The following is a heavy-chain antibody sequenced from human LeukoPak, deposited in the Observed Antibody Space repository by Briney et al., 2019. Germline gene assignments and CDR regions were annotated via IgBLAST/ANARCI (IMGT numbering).Heavy chain of an antibody. CDR2: IYYSGDT. CDR1: GFTVSRNY. CDR3: VRLDYGDYGSFDN. V-gene: IGHV4-39*01. J-gene: IGHJ4*02. D-gene: IGHD4-17*01. Sequence: GSLRLSCAASGFTVSRNYMSWVRQPPGKGLEWIGTIYYSGDTYYNPSLKSRVTISEDTPKNQFSLKLNSLTAADTAVYYCVRLDYGDYGSFDNWGQGTLVTVSS.